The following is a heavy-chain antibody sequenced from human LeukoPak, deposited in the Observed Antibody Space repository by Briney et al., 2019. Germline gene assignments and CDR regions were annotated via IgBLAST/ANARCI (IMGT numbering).Heavy chain of an antibody. J-gene: IGHJ6*02. Sequence: PGGSLRLSCAASGFTFSSYAMSWVRQAPGKGLEWVSAISGSGGSTYYADSVKGRFTISRDNSKNTLYLQMNSLRAGDTAVYYCARAGYSGYDSKYYYVMDVWGQGTTVTVSS. CDR2: ISGSGGST. CDR3: ARAGYSGYDSKYYYVMDV. D-gene: IGHD5-12*01. V-gene: IGHV3-23*01. CDR1: GFTFSSYA.